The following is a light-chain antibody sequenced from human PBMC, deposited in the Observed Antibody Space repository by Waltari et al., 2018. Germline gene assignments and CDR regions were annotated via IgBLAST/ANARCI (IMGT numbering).Light chain of an antibody. J-gene: IGLJ2*01. CDR2: DVT. CDR1: SRDVGGYDY. Sequence: QSALTPPRSVSGSPGQPVPISCTGTSRDVGGYDYASSYQHHPGKAPKLMICDVTKRPSGVPDRFSGSKSGNTASLTISGLQAEDEADYYCCSYAGSYTHVVFGGGTKLTVL. CDR3: CSYAGSYTHVV. V-gene: IGLV2-11*01.